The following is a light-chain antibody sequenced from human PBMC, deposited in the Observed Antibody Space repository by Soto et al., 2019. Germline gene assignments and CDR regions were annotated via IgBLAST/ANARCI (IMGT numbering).Light chain of an antibody. CDR3: HVWDSSSDHP. CDR1: RIGSKS. Sequence: SYELTQPPSVSVATGQTATITCGGDRIGSKSVHWFQQRPGQAPVLVVYDDSERPSGIPERFSGSNSGNTATLTISRVEAGDEADYYCHVWDSSSDHPFGGGTKLTVL. CDR2: DDS. V-gene: IGLV3-21*02. J-gene: IGLJ2*01.